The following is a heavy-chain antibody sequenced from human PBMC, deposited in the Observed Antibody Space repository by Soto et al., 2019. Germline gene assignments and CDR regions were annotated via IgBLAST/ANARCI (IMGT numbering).Heavy chain of an antibody. Sequence: QVQLVQSGAEVKKPGASVNVSCKASGYTFTSYYIHWVRQAPGQGLEWMGVINPGGGSTNYAQKFKGRRTMTRDTSTSTVYMELSSLRSEDTAVYYCARPTVVGATVRYFFDYWGQGTLVTVSS. J-gene: IGHJ4*01. CDR1: GYTFTSYY. D-gene: IGHD1-26*01. CDR3: ARPTVVGATVRYFFDY. CDR2: INPGGGST. V-gene: IGHV1-46*01.